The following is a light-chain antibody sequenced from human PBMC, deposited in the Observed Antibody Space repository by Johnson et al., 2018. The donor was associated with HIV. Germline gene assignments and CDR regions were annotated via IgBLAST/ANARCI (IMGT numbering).Light chain of an antibody. CDR2: ENN. CDR3: GTCDSSLSAGG. Sequence: QSVLTQPPSVSAAPGQKVTISCSGSSTNIGNNYVSWYQQLPGTAPKLLIYENNKRPSGIPDRFSGSKSGTSATLGITGLQTGDEADYYCGTCDSSLSAGGFGTGTNDTVL. V-gene: IGLV1-51*02. CDR1: STNIGNNY. J-gene: IGLJ1*01.